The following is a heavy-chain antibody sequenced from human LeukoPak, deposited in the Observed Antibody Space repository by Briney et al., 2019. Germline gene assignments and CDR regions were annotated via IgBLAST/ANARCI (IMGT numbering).Heavy chain of an antibody. CDR1: GGSFSGYY. D-gene: IGHD2-2*01. V-gene: IGHV4-34*01. CDR2: INHSGST. CDR3: ARRLRYCSSTSCQTGGWFDP. Sequence: SETLSLTCAVYGGSFSGYYWSWIRQPPGKGLEWIGEINHSGSTNYNPSLKSRVTISVDTSKNQFSLKLSSVTDADTAVYYCARRLRYCSSTSCQTGGWFDPWGQGTLVTVSS. J-gene: IGHJ5*02.